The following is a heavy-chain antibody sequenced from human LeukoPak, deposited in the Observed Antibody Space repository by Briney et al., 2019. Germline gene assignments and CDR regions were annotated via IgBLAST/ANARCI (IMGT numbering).Heavy chain of an antibody. CDR3: ARLSKGGNSALIDY. Sequence: PGGSLRLSCAASGFTFTSYAMSWVRQAPGKGLECVSHISTSVGNIYYADSVEGRFTISRDNAKNSLYLQMNSLRAEDTAVYYCARLSKGGNSALIDYWGQGTLVTVSS. D-gene: IGHD4-23*01. CDR2: ISTSVGNI. V-gene: IGHV3-48*04. CDR1: GFTFTSYA. J-gene: IGHJ4*02.